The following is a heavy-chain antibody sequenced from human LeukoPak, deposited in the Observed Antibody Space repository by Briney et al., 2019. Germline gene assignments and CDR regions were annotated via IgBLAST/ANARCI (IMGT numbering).Heavy chain of an antibody. J-gene: IGHJ5*02. V-gene: IGHV4-61*02. CDR3: ARDRDYYDSSGYYVGWFDP. D-gene: IGHD3-22*01. CDR2: IYTSGST. Sequence: PSETLSLTCTVSGGSISSGSYYWSWIRQPAGKGLEWIGRIYTSGSTTYNSSLKSRVTISLDTSKNHFSLRLSSVTAADTAVYYCARDRDYYDSSGYYVGWFDPWGQGTLVTVSS. CDR1: GGSISSGSYY.